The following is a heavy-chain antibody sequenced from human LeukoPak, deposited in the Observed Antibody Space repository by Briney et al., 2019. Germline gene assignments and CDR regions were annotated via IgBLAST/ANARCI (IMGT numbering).Heavy chain of an antibody. D-gene: IGHD6-19*01. CDR3: ARRYSSGWSDYYYYGMDV. CDR2: ISYTGST. CDR1: GGSISNYY. Sequence: SETLSLTCTVSGGSISNYYWSWNRQPPGKGLEWIGYISYTGSTNYNPSLKSRVSISVDTSKNQFSLKLSSVTAADTAVYYCARRYSSGWSDYYYYGMDVWGQGTTVTVSS. J-gene: IGHJ6*02. V-gene: IGHV4-59*08.